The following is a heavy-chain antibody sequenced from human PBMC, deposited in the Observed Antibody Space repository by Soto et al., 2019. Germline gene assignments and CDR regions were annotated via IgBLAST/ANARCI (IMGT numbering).Heavy chain of an antibody. Sequence: EVQLVESGGGLVQPGRSLRLSCVGSGFDFDDYAMHWVRQAPGKGLEWVSGISWNTGSIGYADSVKGRFTISRDNIKNSLYLQMNSLTTEDTALYYCAKTDYYDRRDLGSRWGQGVLVTVSS. CDR1: GFDFDDYA. CDR2: ISWNTGSI. V-gene: IGHV3-9*01. D-gene: IGHD3-22*01. CDR3: AKTDYYDRRDLGSR. J-gene: IGHJ4*02.